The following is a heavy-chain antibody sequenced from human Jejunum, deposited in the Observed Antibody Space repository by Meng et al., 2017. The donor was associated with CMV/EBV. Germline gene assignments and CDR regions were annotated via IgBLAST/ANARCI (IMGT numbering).Heavy chain of an antibody. V-gene: IGHV3-23*03. CDR2: IYSGGSST. Sequence: SGFTFSSYAFSWVRQAPGKGLEWVSIIYSGGSSTFYADSVKGRFTISRDNSKNTLYQQMDSLRAEDTAIYYCAKVPGSGYYGIDYWGQGTLVTVSS. CDR1: GFTFSSYA. J-gene: IGHJ4*02. CDR3: AKVPGSGYYGIDY. D-gene: IGHD3-22*01.